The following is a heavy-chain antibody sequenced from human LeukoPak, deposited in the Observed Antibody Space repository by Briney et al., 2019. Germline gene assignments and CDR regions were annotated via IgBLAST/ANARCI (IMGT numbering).Heavy chain of an antibody. D-gene: IGHD3-10*01. CDR1: GGSFSGYY. V-gene: IGHV4-34*01. CDR3: ARGGLVRGTINSLIGFDI. CDR2: INHSGST. Sequence: SETLSLTCAVYGGSFSGYYWSWIRQPPGKGLEWIGEINHSGSTNYNPSLKSRVTISVDTSKNQFSLQLNSVTPEDTALYYCARGGLVRGTINSLIGFDIWGQGIMVTVSS. J-gene: IGHJ3*02.